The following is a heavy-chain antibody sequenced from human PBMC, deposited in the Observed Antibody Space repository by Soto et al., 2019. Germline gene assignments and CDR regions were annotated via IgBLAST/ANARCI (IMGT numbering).Heavy chain of an antibody. CDR3: AGYRFSGNNRSKFEY. D-gene: IGHD3-16*02. J-gene: IGHJ4*02. CDR1: GIPVSSDCYY. Sequence: PLETLALICPIFGIPVSSDCYYLSSIGPHPGKGLEWIGNIYHTGGTYYSPSLKSRVVISLDTSNNQFSFTLTSVPAADAAVYYCAGYRFSGNNRSKFEYWGQGTMVTVSS. CDR2: IYHTGGT. V-gene: IGHV4-31*03.